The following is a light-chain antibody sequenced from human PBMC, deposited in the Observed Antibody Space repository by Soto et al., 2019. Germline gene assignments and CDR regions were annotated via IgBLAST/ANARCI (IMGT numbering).Light chain of an antibody. Sequence: QSVLTQPASVSGSPGQSITISCTGTSSDVGGYNLVSWYQQHPGKAPKVMIYEGSKRPPGVSNRFSGSKSGNTASLTISGLQAEDEADYYCCSYAGSSTYVFGTGTKVTIL. CDR3: CSYAGSSTYV. CDR1: SSDVGGYNL. V-gene: IGLV2-23*01. J-gene: IGLJ1*01. CDR2: EGS.